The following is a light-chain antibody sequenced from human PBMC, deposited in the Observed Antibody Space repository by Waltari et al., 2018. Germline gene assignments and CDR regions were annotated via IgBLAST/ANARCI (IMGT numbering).Light chain of an antibody. CDR3: QQSSSTLPT. Sequence: DIQMTQSPSSLSAYVGDRVTITCRASQSISSYLNWYQQKPGKAPKLLIYAASSLQSGVPSRFSGSGSGTDFTLTISSLQPEDFATYYCQQSSSTLPTFGQGTKVEIK. V-gene: IGKV1-39*01. J-gene: IGKJ1*01. CDR2: AAS. CDR1: QSISSY.